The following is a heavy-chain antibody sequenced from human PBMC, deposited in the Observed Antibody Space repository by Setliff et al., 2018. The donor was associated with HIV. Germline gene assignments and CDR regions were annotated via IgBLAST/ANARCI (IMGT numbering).Heavy chain of an antibody. CDR2: IYHNGST. CDR1: GGSISIGGYY. J-gene: IGHJ3*02. CDR3: ARGGKRASDI. Sequence: SETLSLTCTVSGGSISIGGYYWGWIRQHPGKGLEWIGYIYHNGSTYYNPSLKSRVIISVDTSKNQFSLTLSSVSGADTALYFCARGGKRASDIWGQGAMVTVSS. V-gene: IGHV4-31*03.